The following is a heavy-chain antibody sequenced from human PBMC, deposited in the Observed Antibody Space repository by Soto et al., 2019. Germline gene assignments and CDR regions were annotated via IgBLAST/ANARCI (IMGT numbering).Heavy chain of an antibody. J-gene: IGHJ5*02. CDR2: ISAYNGNT. CDR1: GYTFTSYG. Sequence: GASVKVSCKASGYTFTSYGISWVRQAPGQGLEWMGWISAYNGNTNYAQKLQGRVTMTTDTSTSTAYMELRSLRSDDTAVYYCARDVESPEGYGDYLGWFDPWGQGTLVTVSS. CDR3: ARDVESPEGYGDYLGWFDP. V-gene: IGHV1-18*01. D-gene: IGHD4-17*01.